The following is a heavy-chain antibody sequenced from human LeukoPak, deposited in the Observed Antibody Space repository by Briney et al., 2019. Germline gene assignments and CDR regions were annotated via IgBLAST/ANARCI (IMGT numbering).Heavy chain of an antibody. CDR1: GYTFTGHY. Sequence: ASVKVSCKASGYTFTGHYMHWVRQAPGQGLEWMGWINPNSGGTNYAQKFQGRVTMTRDTSISTAYMELSRLRSDDTAVYYCARGDYYYGSGSFRFDYWGQGTLVTVSS. D-gene: IGHD3-10*01. J-gene: IGHJ4*02. V-gene: IGHV1-2*02. CDR3: ARGDYYYGSGSFRFDY. CDR2: INPNSGGT.